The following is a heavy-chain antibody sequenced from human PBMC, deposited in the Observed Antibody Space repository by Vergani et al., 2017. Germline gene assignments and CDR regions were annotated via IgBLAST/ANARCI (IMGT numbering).Heavy chain of an antibody. Sequence: QVQLVQSGAEVKKPGASVKVSCKASGGTFSSYAISWVRQAPGQGLEWMGWINPNSGGTNYAQKFQGRVTMTRDTSISTAYMELSRLRSDDTAVYYCARSSSDGPHRFDYWGQGTLVTVSS. CDR3: ARSSSDGPHRFDY. D-gene: IGHD6-6*01. V-gene: IGHV1-2*02. CDR2: INPNSGGT. CDR1: GGTFSSYA. J-gene: IGHJ4*02.